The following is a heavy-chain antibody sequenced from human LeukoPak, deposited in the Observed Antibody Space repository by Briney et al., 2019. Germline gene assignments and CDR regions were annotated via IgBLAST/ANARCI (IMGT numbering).Heavy chain of an antibody. Sequence: PSETLSHTCTVSGGSISNYYWSWMRQSAGKGLEWIGRIPSSGNTDYNPSLKSRVSMSLDTSKNQFSLNLTSVTAADTAVYYCARGPLMSAGGGVDPWGQGTLVTATS. CDR2: IPSSGNT. J-gene: IGHJ5*02. CDR1: GGSISNYY. V-gene: IGHV4-4*07. D-gene: IGHD2-21*01. CDR3: ARGPLMSAGGGVDP.